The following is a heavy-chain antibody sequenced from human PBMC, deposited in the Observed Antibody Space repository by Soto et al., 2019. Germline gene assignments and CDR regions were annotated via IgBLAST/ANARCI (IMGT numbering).Heavy chain of an antibody. CDR3: ARGSRLEYDSSGTLEDYYYGMDV. Sequence: QVQLVQSGAEVKKPGASVKVSCKASGYTFTSYDINWVRQATGQGLEWMGWMNPNSGNTGYAQKFQGRVTMTRNTSISTAYMELSSLRSEDTAVYYWARGSRLEYDSSGTLEDYYYGMDVWGQGTTVTVSS. V-gene: IGHV1-8*01. CDR2: MNPNSGNT. CDR1: GYTFTSYD. D-gene: IGHD3-22*01. J-gene: IGHJ6*02.